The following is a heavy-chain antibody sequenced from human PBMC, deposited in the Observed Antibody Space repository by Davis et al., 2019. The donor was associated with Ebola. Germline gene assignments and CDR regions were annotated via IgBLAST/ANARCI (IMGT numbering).Heavy chain of an antibody. V-gene: IGHV3-48*01. CDR2: ISSSSSTI. CDR3: AKDLGDSGYHEEFADSLRIYYYYYGMDV. Sequence: PGGSLRLSCAASGFTFSSYAMHWVRQAPGKGLEWVSYISSSSSTIYYADSVKGRFTISRDNSKNTLYLQMNSLRAEDTAVYYCAKDLGDSGYHEEFADSLRIYYYYYGMDVWGQGTTVTVSS. CDR1: GFTFSSYA. D-gene: IGHD5-12*01. J-gene: IGHJ6*02.